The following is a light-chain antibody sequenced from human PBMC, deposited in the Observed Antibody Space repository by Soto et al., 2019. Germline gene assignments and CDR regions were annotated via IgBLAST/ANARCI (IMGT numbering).Light chain of an antibody. J-gene: IGKJ1*01. CDR1: QSVSSSY. V-gene: IGKV3-20*01. CDR3: QQYGSSPWT. Sequence: EIDITQSPGTLSFSAWEGPTISFRASQSVSSSYLAWYQQKPGQAPRLLIYGASSRATGIPDRFSGSGSGTDFTLTISRLEPEDFAVYYCQQYGSSPWTFGQGTKVDIK. CDR2: GAS.